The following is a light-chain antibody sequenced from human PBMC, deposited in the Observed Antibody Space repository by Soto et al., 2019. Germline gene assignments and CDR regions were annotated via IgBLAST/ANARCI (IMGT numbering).Light chain of an antibody. Sequence: DLQMTQSPSSLSASVGDRVTITCRASQSISNFLNWYQQKPGKAPKLLIYAASTLQSGVPSRFSGSGYGTDFTLTINSLQAEDFATYYCQQSDRAPLTFGQGTRVQFK. CDR2: AAS. CDR3: QQSDRAPLT. CDR1: QSISNF. J-gene: IGKJ1*01. V-gene: IGKV1-39*01.